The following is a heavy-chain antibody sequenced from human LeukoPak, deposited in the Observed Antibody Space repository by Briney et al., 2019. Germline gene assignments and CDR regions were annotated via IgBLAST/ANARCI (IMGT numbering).Heavy chain of an antibody. V-gene: IGHV4-34*01. CDR1: AVSISSGYY. D-gene: IGHD2-2*01. J-gene: IGHJ3*02. Sequence: EPSETLSLTCTVSAVSISSGYYWTWIRQHPGKGLEWIGEINHSGSTNYNPSLKSRVTISVDTSKNQFSLKLSSVTAADTAVYYCARVLPYCSSTSCYWCAFDIWGQGTMVTVSS. CDR3: ARVLPYCSSTSCYWCAFDI. CDR2: INHSGST.